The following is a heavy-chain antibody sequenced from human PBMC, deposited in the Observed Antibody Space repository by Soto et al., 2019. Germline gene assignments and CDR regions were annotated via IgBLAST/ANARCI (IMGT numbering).Heavy chain of an antibody. CDR2: INAGNGNT. CDR3: ARDRGGYCSGGSCYSIHLSWFDP. J-gene: IGHJ5*02. CDR1: GYTFTSYA. Sequence: QVQLVQSGAEVKKPGASVKVSCKASGYTFTSYAMHWVRQAPGQRLEWMGWINAGNGNTKYSQKFQGRVTITRDTSASTAYMELSSLRSDDTAVYYCARDRGGYCSGGSCYSIHLSWFDPWGQGTLVTVSS. D-gene: IGHD2-15*01. V-gene: IGHV1-3*01.